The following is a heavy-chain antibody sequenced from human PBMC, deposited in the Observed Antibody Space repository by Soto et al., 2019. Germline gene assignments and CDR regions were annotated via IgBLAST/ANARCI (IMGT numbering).Heavy chain of an antibody. CDR3: PRESNDSDRLGDHDAFDV. CDR1: GYPFTISY. CDR2: VHPSSGGT. J-gene: IGHJ3*01. D-gene: IGHD1-1*01. Sequence: VRVPCQSSGYPFTISYMRWLRKAPRQGLEWVGWVHPSSGGTNYAQKCQGCVTMSRGTSISPAYMELSTPTPDDSAESYCPRESNDSDRLGDHDAFDVCGQGTMVTVSS. V-gene: IGHV1-2*04.